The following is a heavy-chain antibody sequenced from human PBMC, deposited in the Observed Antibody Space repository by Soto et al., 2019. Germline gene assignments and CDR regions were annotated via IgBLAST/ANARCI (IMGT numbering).Heavy chain of an antibody. CDR3: AKRRGAGGHFDY. D-gene: IGHD2-15*01. Sequence: DVQLLESGGGLVQPEGSLRLSCAASGFTFSSYAMGWVRQGPGKGLEGVAVVSIGGSTHYAASVRGRFTISRDNSKNTLSLQMNSLTAEDTAVYFCAKRRGAGGHFDYWGQGALVTVSS. J-gene: IGHJ4*02. V-gene: IGHV3-23*01. CDR2: VSIGGST. CDR1: GFTFSSYA.